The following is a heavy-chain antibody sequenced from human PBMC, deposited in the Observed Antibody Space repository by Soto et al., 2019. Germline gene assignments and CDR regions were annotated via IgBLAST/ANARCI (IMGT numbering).Heavy chain of an antibody. Sequence: VGSLRLSCAASEFTFRSFTMNWVRQAPGKGLEWVSTISSNSAYIYYTDALRGRFTISRDNAKNSLHLQMNSLRAEDTAVYYCTRDASRDSSARGWFDPWGPGTLVTVSS. J-gene: IGHJ5*02. D-gene: IGHD6-13*01. CDR1: EFTFRSFT. CDR2: ISSNSAYI. CDR3: TRDASRDSSARGWFDP. V-gene: IGHV3-21*01.